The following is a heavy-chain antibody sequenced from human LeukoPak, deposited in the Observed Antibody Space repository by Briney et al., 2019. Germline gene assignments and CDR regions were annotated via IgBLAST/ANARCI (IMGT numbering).Heavy chain of an antibody. V-gene: IGHV5-51*01. CDR3: ARSPCISTSCPRRGSLDY. CDR2: IYPGDSDS. CDR1: GYTFTNYW. Sequence: GESLKISCEGSGYTFTNYWIGWVRQMPGEGLEWMAIIYPGDSDSRCNPSFQGQVTISADKSINTAYLQWSSLRASDTAIYYCARSPCISTSCPRRGSLDYWGQGTLVTVSS. J-gene: IGHJ1*01. D-gene: IGHD2-2*01.